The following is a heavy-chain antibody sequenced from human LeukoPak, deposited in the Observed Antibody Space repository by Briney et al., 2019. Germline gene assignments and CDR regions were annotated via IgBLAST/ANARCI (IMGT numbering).Heavy chain of an antibody. Sequence: PGGSPRLSCAASGFTFSSYWMSWVRQAPGKGLEWVAHIKQDGSQKYYVDLVKGRFTVSRDNAKNSLYLQMNSLRAEDTAVYYCASHPGDYWFGYLQLWGQGTLVTVSS. J-gene: IGHJ4*02. CDR3: ASHPGDYWFGYLQL. D-gene: IGHD3-10*01. CDR1: GFTFSSYW. V-gene: IGHV3-7*01. CDR2: IKQDGSQK.